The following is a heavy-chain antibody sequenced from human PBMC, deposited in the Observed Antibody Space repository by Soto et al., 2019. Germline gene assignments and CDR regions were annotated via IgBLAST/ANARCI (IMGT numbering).Heavy chain of an antibody. V-gene: IGHV1-2*02. D-gene: IGHD3-10*01. J-gene: IGHJ5*01. CDR2: TSPRTGGA. CDR3: ARQSGSYSKWFDS. Sequence: GASVKVSCKTSGYTFTAYYMHWLRQAPGHGLEWLGWTSPRTGGAKYSHKFQGRVSMTRNTSITTAYMELTGLSTDDTAVYYCARQSGSYSKWFDSWGQGTLVTVSS. CDR1: GYTFTAYY.